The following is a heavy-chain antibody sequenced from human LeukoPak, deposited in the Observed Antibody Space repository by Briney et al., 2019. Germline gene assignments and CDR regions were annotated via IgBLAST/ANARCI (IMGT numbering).Heavy chain of an antibody. D-gene: IGHD4-11*01. V-gene: IGHV5-51*01. CDR1: GYSFTSRW. CDR3: ARTTYSDYDTGFDP. J-gene: IGHJ5*02. CDR2: IYPGDSDT. Sequence: RGESLKISCKGSGYSFTSRWNGWVRQMPGKGLEWMGIIYPGDSDTRYSPSFQGQVTISADKSISTAYLQWSSLKASDTAMYYCARTTYSDYDTGFDPWGQGTLVTVSS.